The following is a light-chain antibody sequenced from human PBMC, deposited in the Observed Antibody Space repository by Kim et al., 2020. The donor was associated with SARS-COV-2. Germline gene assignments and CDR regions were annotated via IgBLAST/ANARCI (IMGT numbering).Light chain of an antibody. CDR3: QQYGSSPGT. CDR1: QSVSSSY. J-gene: IGKJ2*01. V-gene: IGKV3-20*01. CDR2: GAS. Sequence: EIVLTQSPGTLSLSPGERATLSCRASQSVSSSYLAWYQRKPGQAPRLLIYGASSRATGIPDRFSGSGSGTDFTLTISRPEPEDFAVYYCQQYGSSPGTFGQGTKLEI.